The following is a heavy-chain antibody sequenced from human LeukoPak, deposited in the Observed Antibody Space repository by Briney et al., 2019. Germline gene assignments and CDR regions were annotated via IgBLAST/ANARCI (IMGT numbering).Heavy chain of an antibody. CDR1: GFTLAAYV. CDR2: IRSKAYGGTT. Sequence: RSLRLSCTPSGFTLAAYVISSVRQSPGNRREGVGFIRSKAYGGTTEYAASVKGRFTISRDDSKSIAYLQMNSLKTEDTAVYYCTRDQHSSSWYRVSGYYFDYWGQGTLVTVSS. D-gene: IGHD6-13*01. J-gene: IGHJ4*02. V-gene: IGHV3-49*04. CDR3: TRDQHSSSWYRVSGYYFDY.